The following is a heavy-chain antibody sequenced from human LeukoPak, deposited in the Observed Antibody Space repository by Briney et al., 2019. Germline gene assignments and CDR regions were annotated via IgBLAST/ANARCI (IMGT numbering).Heavy chain of an antibody. D-gene: IGHD6-13*01. CDR3: AKDPKPQLVNRDHYFDY. CDR2: ISSSGSTI. V-gene: IGHV3-11*04. Sequence: GGSLRLSCAASGFTFSDYYMSWIRQAPGKGLEWVSYISSSGSTIYYADSVKGRFTISRDNSKNTLYLQMNSLRAEDTAVYYCAKDPKPQLVNRDHYFDYWGQGTLVTVSS. J-gene: IGHJ4*02. CDR1: GFTFSDYY.